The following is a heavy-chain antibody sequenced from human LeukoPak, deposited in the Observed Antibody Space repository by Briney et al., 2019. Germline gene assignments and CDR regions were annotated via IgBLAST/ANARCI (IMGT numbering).Heavy chain of an antibody. J-gene: IGHJ6*03. CDR1: GGSLSSYY. CDR2: IYYSGST. CDR3: AKARNYYYYYKDV. D-gene: IGHD6-6*01. Sequence: SETLSLTCTVSGGSLSSYYWSWIRQPPGKGLEWIGYIYYSGSTNYNPSLKSRVTISVDTSKNQFSLKLSSVTAADTAVYYCAKARNYYYYYKDVWGKGTTVTVSS. V-gene: IGHV4-59*01.